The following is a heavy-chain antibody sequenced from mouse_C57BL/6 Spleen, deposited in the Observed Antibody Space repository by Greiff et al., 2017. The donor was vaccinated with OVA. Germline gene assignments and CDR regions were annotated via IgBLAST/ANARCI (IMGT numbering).Heavy chain of an antibody. CDR3: ARGYYYGSSYRTNFDY. V-gene: IGHV1-39*01. CDR2: INPNYGTT. D-gene: IGHD1-1*01. J-gene: IGHJ2*01. CDR1: GYSFTDYN. Sequence: EVQLQESGPELVKPGASVKISCKASGYSFTDYNMNWVKQSNGKSLEWIGVINPNYGTTSYNQKFKGKATLTVDQSSSTAYMHLNSLTSEDSAVYYCARGYYYGSSYRTNFDYWGQGTTLTVSS.